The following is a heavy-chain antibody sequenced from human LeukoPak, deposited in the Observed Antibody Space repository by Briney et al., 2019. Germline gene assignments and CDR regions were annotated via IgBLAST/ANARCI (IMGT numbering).Heavy chain of an antibody. CDR3: ANLGMTTFGVVNDAFDI. J-gene: IGHJ3*02. V-gene: IGHV1-46*01. Sequence: ASVKVSCKASGYTFTSYYMHWVRQAPGQGLEWMGIINPSGGSTSYAQKFQGRVTMTRDMSTSTVYMELSSLRSEDTAVYYCANLGMTTFGVVNDAFDIWGQGTMVTVSS. CDR1: GYTFTSYY. CDR2: INPSGGST. D-gene: IGHD3-3*01.